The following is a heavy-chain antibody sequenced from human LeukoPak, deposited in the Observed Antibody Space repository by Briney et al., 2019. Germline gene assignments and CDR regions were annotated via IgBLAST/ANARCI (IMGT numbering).Heavy chain of an antibody. J-gene: IGHJ4*02. CDR2: ISSDGYTT. D-gene: IGHD2-15*01. CDR3: VVGGSPGY. V-gene: IGHV3-74*01. Sequence: GGSLRLSCAASVLAFSAYEMHWVRHAPRKGLVWVSRISSDGYTTDYADFVQGRFTASRDNTKNTWSLEMNSLRAEDTAVYYCVVGGSPGYWGQGTLVTVSS. CDR1: VLAFSAYE.